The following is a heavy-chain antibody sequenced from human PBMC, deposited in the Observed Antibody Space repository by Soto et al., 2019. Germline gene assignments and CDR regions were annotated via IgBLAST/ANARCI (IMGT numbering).Heavy chain of an antibody. CDR2: ISYDGSNK. Sequence: QVQVVESGGGVVQPGRSLRLSCAASGFTFSNYDMHWVRQAPGKGLEGVAVISYDGSNKYYADFVKGRFTISRDNSKNTLYMQMNSLRAEDTAVYYCAKDRVVAATYFGYWGQGTLVTVSS. J-gene: IGHJ4*02. V-gene: IGHV3-30*18. D-gene: IGHD2-15*01. CDR1: GFTFSNYD. CDR3: AKDRVVAATYFGY.